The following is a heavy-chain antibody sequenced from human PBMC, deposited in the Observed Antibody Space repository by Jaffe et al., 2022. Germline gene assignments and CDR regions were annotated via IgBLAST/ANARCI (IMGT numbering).Heavy chain of an antibody. J-gene: IGHJ4*02. CDR3: AKDYWAYEQQLVHGSFDY. CDR2: IRYDGSNK. V-gene: IGHV3-30*02. CDR1: GFTFSSYG. Sequence: QVQLVESGGGVVQPGGSLRLSCAASGFTFSSYGMHWVRQAPGKGLEWVAFIRYDGSNKYYADSVKGRFTISRDNSKNTLYLQMNSLRAEDTAVYYCAKDYWAYEQQLVHGSFDYWGQGTLVTVSS. D-gene: IGHD6-13*01.